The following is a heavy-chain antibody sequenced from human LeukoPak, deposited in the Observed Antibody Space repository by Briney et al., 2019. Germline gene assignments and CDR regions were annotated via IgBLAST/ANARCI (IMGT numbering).Heavy chain of an antibody. J-gene: IGHJ4*02. D-gene: IGHD3-22*01. V-gene: IGHV1-69*05. CDR2: IIPIFGTA. Sequence: GASVKVSCKASGGTFSSYAISWVRQAPGQGLEWMGGIIPIFGTANYAQKFQGRVTITTDESTSTAYMELSSLRSEDTAVYYRARDCLEDSSGFDYWGQGTLVTVSS. CDR3: ARDCLEDSSGFDY. CDR1: GGTFSSYA.